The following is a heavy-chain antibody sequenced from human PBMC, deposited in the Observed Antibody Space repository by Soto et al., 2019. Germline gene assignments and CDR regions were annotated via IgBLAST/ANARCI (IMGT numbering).Heavy chain of an antibody. CDR2: KEHGGST. Sequence: PSETLALTCAVHGGAFSGEYWTWVRQTPGKGLEWIGEKEHGGSTTYNPSLQSRVSISLDLVRKQVSLQLTSVTAADSATYYCAIGHIISSPSYFMEVSGQGTTVPVSS. V-gene: IGHV4-34*01. CDR1: GGAFSGEY. D-gene: IGHD3-3*02. CDR3: AIGHIISSPSYFMEV. J-gene: IGHJ6*03.